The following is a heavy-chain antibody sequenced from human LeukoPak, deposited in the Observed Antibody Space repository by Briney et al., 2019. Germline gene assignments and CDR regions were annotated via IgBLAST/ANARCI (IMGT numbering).Heavy chain of an antibody. D-gene: IGHD3-16*01. J-gene: IGHJ6*02. CDR3: ATSWGPDTSAFRWGRDGMDV. V-gene: IGHV3-23*01. CDR2: ISKSGDHT. Sequence: PGGSLRLSCAVSGLTFNNYAMSWVRQAPGKGLEWVSAISKSGDHTYYAASAKGRFTIYRDNSKNTQYRQMNSLRAENTAVYYCATSWGPDTSAFRWGRDGMDVWGQGTTVIVS. CDR1: GLTFNNYA.